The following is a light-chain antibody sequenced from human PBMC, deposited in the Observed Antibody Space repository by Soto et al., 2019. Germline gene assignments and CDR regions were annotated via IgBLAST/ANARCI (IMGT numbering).Light chain of an antibody. V-gene: IGKV3-11*01. J-gene: IGKJ5*01. Sequence: EIVLTQSPATLSLSPGERAILSCRASQSVSRYLAWYQQKPGQAPRLLIYDASNRATGIPGRFSGSGSGTDFTLTISSLEPEDFAVYYCQQRSNWPPITFGQGTRLEIK. CDR3: QQRSNWPPIT. CDR2: DAS. CDR1: QSVSRY.